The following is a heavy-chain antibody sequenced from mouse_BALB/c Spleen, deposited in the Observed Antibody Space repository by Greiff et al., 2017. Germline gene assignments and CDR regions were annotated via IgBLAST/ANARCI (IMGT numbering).Heavy chain of an antibody. V-gene: IGHV1S137*01. D-gene: IGHD1-1*01. J-gene: IGHJ3*01. Sequence: QVQLKQSGAELVRPGVSVKISCKGSGYTFTDYAMHWVKQSHAKSLEWIGVISTYYGDASYNQKFKGKATMTVDKSSSTAYMELARLTSEDSAIYYCARSPPYGSNYPFAYWGQGTLVTVSA. CDR2: ISTYYGDA. CDR3: ARSPPYGSNYPFAY. CDR1: GYTFTDYA.